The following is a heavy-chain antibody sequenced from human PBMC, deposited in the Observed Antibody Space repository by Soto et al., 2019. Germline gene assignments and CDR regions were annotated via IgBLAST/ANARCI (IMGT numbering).Heavy chain of an antibody. V-gene: IGHV3-74*01. CDR2: IDNDGSAT. CDR3: ASLQLAGPAY. Sequence: EVQLVESGGDLVQPGGSLRLSCAASGFIFSDYWMHWVRQVPGKGLVWVSRIDNDGSATIYADFVKGRFTISRDNAKNTLYLQMYSLSAYPTSIYYSASLQLAGPAYCGHCTLFPLSS. J-gene: IGHJ1*01. CDR1: GFIFSDYW.